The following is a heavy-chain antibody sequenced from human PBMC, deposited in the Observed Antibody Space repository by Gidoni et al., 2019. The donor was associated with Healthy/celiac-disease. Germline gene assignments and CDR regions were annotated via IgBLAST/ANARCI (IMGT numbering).Heavy chain of an antibody. CDR3: ARRRYSSGWYLGYYYYGMDV. D-gene: IGHD6-19*01. J-gene: IGHJ6*02. Sequence: QVQLVQSGAEVKKPGASVKVSCKASGYTFTSYDINWVRQATGQGLEWMGWMNPNSGNTGYAQKFQGRVTMTRNTSISTAYMELSSLRSEDTAVYYCARRRYSSGWYLGYYYYGMDVWGQGTTVTVSS. V-gene: IGHV1-8*01. CDR1: GYTFTSYD. CDR2: MNPNSGNT.